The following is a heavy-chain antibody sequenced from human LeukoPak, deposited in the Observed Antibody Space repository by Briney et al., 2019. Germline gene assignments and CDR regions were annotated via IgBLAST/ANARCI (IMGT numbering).Heavy chain of an antibody. D-gene: IGHD6-19*01. Sequence: GGSLRLSCAASGFTFSSYAMSWVRQAPGKGLEWVANIKEDGSDNNYVDSVKGRFTISRDNAENSLYLQMNSLRADDTAIYYCARDRGMAGLFDYWGQGILVTVSS. J-gene: IGHJ4*02. CDR1: GFTFSSYA. CDR3: ARDRGMAGLFDY. V-gene: IGHV3-7*01. CDR2: IKEDGSDN.